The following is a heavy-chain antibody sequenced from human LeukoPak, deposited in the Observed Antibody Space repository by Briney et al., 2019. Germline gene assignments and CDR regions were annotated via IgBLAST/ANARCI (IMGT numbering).Heavy chain of an antibody. CDR1: GGSISSYY. D-gene: IGHD3-10*01. V-gene: IGHV4-59*01. CDR3: ARDSYYYGSGSRYFDY. J-gene: IGHJ4*02. Sequence: SETLSLTCTVSGGSISSYYWSWIRQPPGKGLGWIGYIYYSGSTNYNPSLKSRVTISVDTSKNQFSLKLSSVTAADTAVYYCARDSYYYGSGSRYFDYWGQGTLVTVSS. CDR2: IYYSGST.